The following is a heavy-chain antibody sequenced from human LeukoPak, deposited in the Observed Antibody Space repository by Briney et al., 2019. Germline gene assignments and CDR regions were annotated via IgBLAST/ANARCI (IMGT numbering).Heavy chain of an antibody. Sequence: PSETLSLTCTVSGGYLGSYYWTWIRQPPGKGLEWIGEINHSGSTNYNPSLKSRVTISVDTSKNQLSLKLSSVTAADTAVYYCARRARGGSCYSRLRCSGWFDPWGQGTLVTVSS. CDR2: INHSGST. CDR3: ARRARGGSCYSRLRCSGWFDP. CDR1: GGYLGSYY. V-gene: IGHV4-34*01. D-gene: IGHD2-15*01. J-gene: IGHJ5*02.